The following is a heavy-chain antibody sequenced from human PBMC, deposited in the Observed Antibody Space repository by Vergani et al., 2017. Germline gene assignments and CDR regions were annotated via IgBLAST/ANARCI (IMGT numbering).Heavy chain of an antibody. V-gene: IGHV2-70*15. CDR1: GFSLSTSGMC. Sequence: QVTLRESGPALVKPTQTLTLTCTFSGFSLSTSGMCVSWIRQPPGKALEWLARIDWDDDKYYSTSLKTRLTISKDTPKNQVVLTMTNMDPVGTATYYCARSAVVTQVGTFDYWGQGTLVTVSS. J-gene: IGHJ4*02. CDR2: IDWDDDK. D-gene: IGHD4-23*01. CDR3: ARSAVVTQVGTFDY.